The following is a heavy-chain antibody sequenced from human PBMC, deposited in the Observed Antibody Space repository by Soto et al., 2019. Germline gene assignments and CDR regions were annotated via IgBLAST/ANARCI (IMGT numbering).Heavy chain of an antibody. J-gene: IGHJ3*01. Sequence: EVQLVESGGGLIQTGGSLRLSCAASGFTVTTNYMSWVRQAPGKGLEWVSVIYGGSFRNYADSVKGRFTSSRDDSKNMFYLLMNSLRVEDTAVYYCARWNEGLDLWGQGTRVTVSS. CDR3: ARWNEGLDL. D-gene: IGHD1-1*01. V-gene: IGHV3-53*01. CDR1: GFTVTTNY. CDR2: IYGGSFR.